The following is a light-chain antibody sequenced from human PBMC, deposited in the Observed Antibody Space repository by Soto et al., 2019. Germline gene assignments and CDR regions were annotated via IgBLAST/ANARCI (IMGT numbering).Light chain of an antibody. J-gene: IGKJ1*01. CDR2: GAS. CDR1: ESMSTC. V-gene: IGKV1-5*01. CDR3: QQCHRYLT. Sequence: IQMTQSPSSLSASVVDRVTISCRASESMSTCLAWYQQKPGKAPKLLISGASSLQSGVPSRFSGSASGTEFTLTISSLQPDDIATYYCQQCHRYLTFGQGTKVDI.